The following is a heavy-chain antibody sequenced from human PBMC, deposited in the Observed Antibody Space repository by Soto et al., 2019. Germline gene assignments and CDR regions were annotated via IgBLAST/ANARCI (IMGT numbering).Heavy chain of an antibody. V-gene: IGHV6-1*01. CDR2: TYYRSKWYN. D-gene: IGHD3-9*01. J-gene: IGHJ4*02. Sequence: SQTLSLSCAISGDSVSSNSGAWNWIRQSPSRGLEWLGRTYYRSKWYNDFAVSVKSRITINPDTSKNQFSLQLNSVTPEDTAVYYCVKSVIRYFDWYGVYFDYWGQGTLVTVA. CDR1: GDSVSSNSGA. CDR3: VKSVIRYFDWYGVYFDY.